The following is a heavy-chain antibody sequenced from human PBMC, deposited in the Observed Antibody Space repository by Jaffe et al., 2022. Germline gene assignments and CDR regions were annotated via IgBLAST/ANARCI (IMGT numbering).Heavy chain of an antibody. CDR1: GYTFTSYA. J-gene: IGHJ4*02. V-gene: IGHV1-3*01. D-gene: IGHD4-17*01. Sequence: QVQLVQSGAEVKKPGASVKVSCKASGYTFTSYAMHWVRQAPGQRLEWMGWINAGNGNTKYSQKFQGRVTITRDTSASTAYMELSSLRSEDTAVYYCARWGAIYGDYYFDYWGQGTLVTVSS. CDR2: INAGNGNT. CDR3: ARWGAIYGDYYFDY.